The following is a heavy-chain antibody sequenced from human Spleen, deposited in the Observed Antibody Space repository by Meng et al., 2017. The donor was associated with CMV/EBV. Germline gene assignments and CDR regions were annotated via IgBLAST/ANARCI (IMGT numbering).Heavy chain of an antibody. J-gene: IGHJ4*02. CDR2: ISGSGGST. Sequence: AASCFPFVSYVLSWVREAAGKGLEWVSTISGSGGSTYYSDSVKGRFTISRDQSKNTLYLQMFNLRAADTAVYYCANSPGVYGSFFDYWGQGTLVTVSS. D-gene: IGHD3-10*01. CDR3: ANSPGVYGSFFDY. V-gene: IGHV3-23*01. CDR1: CFPFVSYV.